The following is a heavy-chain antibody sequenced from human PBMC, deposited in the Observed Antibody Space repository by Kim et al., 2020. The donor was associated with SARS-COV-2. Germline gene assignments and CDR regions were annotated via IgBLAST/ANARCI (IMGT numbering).Heavy chain of an antibody. V-gene: IGHV3-23*01. J-gene: IGHJ4*02. Sequence: GGSLRLSCAASGFTFSNFAMSWVRQAPGKGLEWVSAICGSGRITTYADSVKGRFTISRDNSKNTVYLQMESLRAEDTAVYYCAKDNEAFCGGDCYYDYWGQGTLVTVSS. D-gene: IGHD2-21*02. CDR3: AKDNEAFCGGDCYYDY. CDR2: ICGSGRIT. CDR1: GFTFSNFA.